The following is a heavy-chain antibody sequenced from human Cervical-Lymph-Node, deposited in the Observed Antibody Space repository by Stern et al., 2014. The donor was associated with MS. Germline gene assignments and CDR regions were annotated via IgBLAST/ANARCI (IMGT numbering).Heavy chain of an antibody. J-gene: IGHJ4*02. V-gene: IGHV1-2*06. CDR3: ARQWPVDYYDSSGFDYFDY. CDR2: INPNSGGT. D-gene: IGHD3-22*01. Sequence: VQLVQSGAEVKKPGASVKVSCKASGYTFTGYYMHWVRQAPGKGLEWMGRINPNSGGTNYAQKFQGRVTMTGDSSISTAYMELTRLTSDDTALYYCARQWPVDYYDSSGFDYFDYWGQGTLVTVSS. CDR1: GYTFTGYY.